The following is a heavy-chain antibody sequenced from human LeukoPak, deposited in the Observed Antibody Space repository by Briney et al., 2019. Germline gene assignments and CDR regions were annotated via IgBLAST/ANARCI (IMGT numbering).Heavy chain of an antibody. CDR3: ARFGSVVVPTQGWFDP. V-gene: IGHV1-18*04. CDR2: ISAYNGNT. Sequence: ASVKVSCKASVYTFTSYGISWVRHTPRQELEWMGCISAYNGNTNYAQKLQGRVTMTTDTSTSTAYMELRSLRSDDTAVYYCARFGSVVVPTQGWFDPWGQGTLVTVSS. CDR1: VYTFTSYG. D-gene: IGHD2-2*01. J-gene: IGHJ5*02.